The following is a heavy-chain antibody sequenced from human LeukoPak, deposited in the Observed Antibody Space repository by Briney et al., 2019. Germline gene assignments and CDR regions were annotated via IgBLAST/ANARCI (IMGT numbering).Heavy chain of an antibody. D-gene: IGHD2-15*01. V-gene: IGHV3-21*04. CDR2: ISSSSSYI. CDR1: GFTFSSYG. J-gene: IGHJ4*02. CDR3: AKSGLNRFDY. Sequence: GGSLRLSCAASGFTFSSYGMSWVRQAPGKGLEWVSSISSSSSYIYYADSVKGRFTISRDNAKNSLYLQMNSLRAEDTAVYYCAKSGLNRFDYWGQGTLVTVSS.